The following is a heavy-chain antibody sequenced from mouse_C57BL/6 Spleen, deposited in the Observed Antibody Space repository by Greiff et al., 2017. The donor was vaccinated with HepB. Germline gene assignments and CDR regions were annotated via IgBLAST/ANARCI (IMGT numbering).Heavy chain of an antibody. Sequence: VQLQQSGAELVKPGASVKISCKASGYAFSSYWMNWVKQRPGKGLEWIGQIYPGDGDTNYNGKFKGKATLTADKSSSTAYMQLSSLTSEDSAVYFCARRTDGYYEVYYAMDYWSQGTSVTVSS. CDR1: GYAFSSYW. CDR3: ARRTDGYYEVYYAMDY. V-gene: IGHV1-80*01. D-gene: IGHD2-3*01. CDR2: IYPGDGDT. J-gene: IGHJ4*01.